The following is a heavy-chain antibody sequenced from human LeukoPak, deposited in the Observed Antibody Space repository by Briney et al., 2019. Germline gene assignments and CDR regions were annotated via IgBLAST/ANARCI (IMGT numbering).Heavy chain of an antibody. D-gene: IGHD3-16*01. V-gene: IGHV3-48*02. CDR1: GXTXXTYN. Sequence: GGSLRLSCAASGXTXXTYNXXXXXXAPXXGLEWLSYISSXXXNXYYTDSVEGRFTISRDNAKNSLYLQMNSLRDEDTAVYYCARGETARVDYWGQGILVTVSS. CDR3: ARGETARVDY. J-gene: IGHJ4*02. CDR2: ISSXXXNX.